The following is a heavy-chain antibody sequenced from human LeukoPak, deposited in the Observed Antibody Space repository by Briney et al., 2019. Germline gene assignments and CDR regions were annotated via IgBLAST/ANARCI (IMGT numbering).Heavy chain of an antibody. CDR2: ISYDGSNK. Sequence: GGSLRLSCAASGFTFSSYAMHWVRQAPGKGLEWVAVISYDGSNKYYADSVKGRFTISRDNSKNTLYLQMNSLRAEDTTVYYCARGKRYSGSYFHYWGQGTLVTVSS. D-gene: IGHD1-26*01. CDR1: GFTFSSYA. V-gene: IGHV3-30-3*01. J-gene: IGHJ4*02. CDR3: ARGKRYSGSYFHY.